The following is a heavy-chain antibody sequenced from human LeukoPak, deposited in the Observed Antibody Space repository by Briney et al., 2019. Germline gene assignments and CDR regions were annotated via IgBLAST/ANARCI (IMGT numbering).Heavy chain of an antibody. D-gene: IGHD6-19*01. V-gene: IGHV4-30-4*08. CDR2: IYYSGST. CDR3: ARDRGYSSGWSFDY. J-gene: IGHJ4*02. Sequence: PSETLSLTCTVSGGSISSGDYYWTWIRQPPAKGLQWIGYIYYSGSTYYNPSLTSRVTISVDTSKNQFSLKLSSVTAADTAVYYCARDRGYSSGWSFDYWGQGTLVTVSS. CDR1: GGSISSGDYY.